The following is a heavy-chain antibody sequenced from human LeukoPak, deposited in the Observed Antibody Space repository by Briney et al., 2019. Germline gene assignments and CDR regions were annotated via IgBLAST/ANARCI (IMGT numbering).Heavy chain of an antibody. D-gene: IGHD3-22*01. V-gene: IGHV4-39*07. J-gene: IGHJ5*02. CDR2: IYYSGST. Sequence: PSETLSLTCTISGGSISSSSYYWGWIRQPPGKGLEWIGSIYYSGSTYYNPSLKSRVTISVDTSKNQFSLKLSSVTAADMAVYYCARSDYYDSSGSSLTWFDPWGQGTLVTVSS. CDR3: ARSDYYDSSGSSLTWFDP. CDR1: GGSISSSSYY.